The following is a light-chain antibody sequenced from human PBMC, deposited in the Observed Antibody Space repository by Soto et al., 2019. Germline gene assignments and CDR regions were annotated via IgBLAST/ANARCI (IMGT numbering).Light chain of an antibody. CDR3: GSYTSSRIYV. J-gene: IGLJ1*01. CDR2: EVS. Sequence: QSVLTQPASVSVSPGKSITISCTGTTSDVGGYNYVSWYQQHPGKAPKLMIYEVSNRPSGVSDRFSGSKSGNTASLTISWLQAEDEADYYCGSYTSSRIYVFGAGTKVTVL. V-gene: IGLV2-14*01. CDR1: TSDVGGYNY.